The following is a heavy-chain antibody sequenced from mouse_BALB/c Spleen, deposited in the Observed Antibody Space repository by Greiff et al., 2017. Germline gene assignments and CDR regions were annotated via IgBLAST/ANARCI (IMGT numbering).Heavy chain of an antibody. Sequence: QVQLQQPGAELVKPGASVKLSCKASGYTFTSYWMHWVKQRPGQGLEWIGEINPSNGRTNYNEKFKSKATLTVDKSSSTAYMQLSSLTSEDSAVYYCARDYYGISTWFAYWGQGTLVTVSA. CDR3: ARDYYGISTWFAY. D-gene: IGHD1-1*01. J-gene: IGHJ3*01. CDR2: INPSNGRT. CDR1: GYTFTSYW. V-gene: IGHV1S81*02.